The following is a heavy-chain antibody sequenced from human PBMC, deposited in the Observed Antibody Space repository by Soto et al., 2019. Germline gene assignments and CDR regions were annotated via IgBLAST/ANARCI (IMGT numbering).Heavy chain of an antibody. Sequence: GGSLRLSCAASGFTFSSYSMNWVRQAPGRGPEWVSSISGSNTYIYYADSVKGRFTIPRDNAKNSLYLQMNSLRAEDTAVYYCARDLRVDYWGQGTLVTVSS. D-gene: IGHD6-13*01. CDR2: ISGSNTYI. CDR1: GFTFSSYS. V-gene: IGHV3-21*01. CDR3: ARDLRVDY. J-gene: IGHJ4*02.